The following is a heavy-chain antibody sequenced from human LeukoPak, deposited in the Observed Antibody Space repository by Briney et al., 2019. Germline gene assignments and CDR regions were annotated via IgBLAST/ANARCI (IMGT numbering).Heavy chain of an antibody. CDR1: GGSVSSGSYY. D-gene: IGHD3-10*01. CDR2: ISYTGTT. Sequence: PSETLPLTCTVSGGSVSSGSYYWSWIRQPPGKRLEWIGYISYTGTTNYNPSLRSRVTISVDMSKNQIFLKLNSVTAADTAVYHCASPSGGRYRDDALDIWGQGTMVTVSS. J-gene: IGHJ3*02. V-gene: IGHV4-61*01. CDR3: ASPSGGRYRDDALDI.